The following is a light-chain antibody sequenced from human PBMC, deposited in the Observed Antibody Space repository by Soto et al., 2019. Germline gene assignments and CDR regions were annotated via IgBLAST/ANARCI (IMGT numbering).Light chain of an antibody. CDR2: GAS. J-gene: IGKJ4*01. CDR1: QDISNY. Sequence: DIQMTQSPSSLSASVGDRVTITCQASQDISNYLNCFQQKPGKAPKLLIYGASNLETGVPSRFSGSGSGTDFTFTISSLQPEDIATYCCQQYDNFPPFGGGTKVEIK. CDR3: QQYDNFPP. V-gene: IGKV1-33*01.